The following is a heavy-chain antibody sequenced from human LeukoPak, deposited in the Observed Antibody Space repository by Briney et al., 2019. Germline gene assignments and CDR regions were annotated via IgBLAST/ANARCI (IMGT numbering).Heavy chain of an antibody. J-gene: IGHJ4*02. Sequence: ASVKVSCKASGGTFSSYAISWVRQAPGQGLEWMGRIIPILGIANYAQKFQGRVTITADKSTSRAYMELSSLRSEDTAVYYCARLKVGATLEIDYWGQGTLVTVSS. D-gene: IGHD1-26*01. CDR2: IIPILGIA. V-gene: IGHV1-69*04. CDR3: ARLKVGATLEIDY. CDR1: GGTFSSYA.